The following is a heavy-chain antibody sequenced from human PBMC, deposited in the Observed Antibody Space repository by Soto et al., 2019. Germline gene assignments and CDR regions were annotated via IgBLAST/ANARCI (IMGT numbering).Heavy chain of an antibody. CDR3: ARSHGTISYYDY. J-gene: IGHJ4*02. CDR1: GFTFSSYS. D-gene: IGHD3-3*01. CDR2: ISSSSSYI. V-gene: IGHV3-21*01. Sequence: GGSLRLSCAASGFTFSSYSMNWVRQAPGKGLEWVSSISSSSSYIYYADSVKGRFTISRDNAKNSLYLQMNSLRAEDTAVYYCARSHGTISYYDYWGQGTLVTVS.